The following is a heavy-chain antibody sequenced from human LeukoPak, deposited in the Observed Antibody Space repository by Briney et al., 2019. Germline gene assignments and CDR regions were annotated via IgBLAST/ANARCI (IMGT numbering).Heavy chain of an antibody. J-gene: IGHJ5*02. D-gene: IGHD4-17*01. Sequence: SETLSLTCSVSGASISGGTYYWGWIRQPPGKGLEWIGSIYYTGSTYDNPSLKSRVTISVDTSKNQFSLKLSSVTAADTAVYYCARVQNGDYDSGWFDPWGQGTLVTVSS. V-gene: IGHV4-39*01. CDR3: ARVQNGDYDSGWFDP. CDR1: GASISGGTYY. CDR2: IYYTGST.